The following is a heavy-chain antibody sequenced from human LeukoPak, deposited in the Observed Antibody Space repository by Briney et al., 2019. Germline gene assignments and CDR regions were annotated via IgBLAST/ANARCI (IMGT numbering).Heavy chain of an antibody. J-gene: IGHJ6*02. CDR1: GYTFTSYG. Sequence: ASVKVSCKASGYTFTSYGISWVRQAPGQGLEWMGWISAYNGNTNYAQKFQGRVTMTRDTSTSTVYMELSSLRSEDTAVYYCARDLIGRGYSYGYYYYGMDVWGQGTTVTVSS. D-gene: IGHD5-18*01. V-gene: IGHV1-18*01. CDR3: ARDLIGRGYSYGYYYYGMDV. CDR2: ISAYNGNT.